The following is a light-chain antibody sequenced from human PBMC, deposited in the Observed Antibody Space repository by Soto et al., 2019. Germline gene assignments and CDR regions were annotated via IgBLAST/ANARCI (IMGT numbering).Light chain of an antibody. CDR1: QSISSW. Sequence: IQMAQSPSTLSASVGDRVTITCRASQSISSWLAWYQQKPGKAPKLLIYDASSLESGVPSRFSGSGSGTEFTLTISSLQPDDFATFYCQQYNSYPYTFGQGTRLEI. CDR2: DAS. CDR3: QQYNSYPYT. V-gene: IGKV1-5*01. J-gene: IGKJ5*01.